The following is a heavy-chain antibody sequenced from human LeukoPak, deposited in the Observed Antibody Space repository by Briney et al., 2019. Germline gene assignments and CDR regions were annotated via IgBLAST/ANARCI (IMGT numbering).Heavy chain of an antibody. J-gene: IGHJ4*02. Sequence: PGGSLRLSCAASGFTFSSYAMSWVRQAPGKGLEWVSAISGSGGSTYYADSVKGRFTISRDNSKNTLYLQMNSLRAEDTAVYYCAKMGGYYYDSSGYFLDYWGQGTLVTVSS. CDR1: GFTFSSYA. CDR3: AKMGGYYYDSSGYFLDY. CDR2: ISGSGGST. D-gene: IGHD3-22*01. V-gene: IGHV3-23*01.